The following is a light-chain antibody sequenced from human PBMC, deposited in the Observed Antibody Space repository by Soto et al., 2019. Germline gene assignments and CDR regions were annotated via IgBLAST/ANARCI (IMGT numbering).Light chain of an antibody. V-gene: IGKV1-27*01. CDR3: QKYNSAPFT. CDR1: QGITDY. CDR2: GAS. J-gene: IGKJ3*01. Sequence: IQLAQSPSSLSASVGDRVTITCRASQGITDYLAWYQQRPGKVPELLIYGASTLQPGVTSRFSGSGYGTDFTLIISSLQPEDVATYYCQKYNSAPFTFGRGTKVDIK.